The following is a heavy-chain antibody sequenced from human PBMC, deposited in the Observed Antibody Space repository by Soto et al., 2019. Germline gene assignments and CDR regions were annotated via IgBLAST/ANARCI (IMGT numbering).Heavy chain of an antibody. Sequence: SETLSLTCTVSGASITFGGYSWSWIRQTPGKGLEWIGYINHLETTFYNPSFESRLTLSIDRAKNQFSLKLHSMSAADRAVYFCARGGGSDSFDYWGQGILVTVSS. CDR1: GASITFGGYS. V-gene: IGHV4-30-2*01. J-gene: IGHJ4*02. CDR3: ARGGGSDSFDY. D-gene: IGHD1-26*01. CDR2: INHLETT.